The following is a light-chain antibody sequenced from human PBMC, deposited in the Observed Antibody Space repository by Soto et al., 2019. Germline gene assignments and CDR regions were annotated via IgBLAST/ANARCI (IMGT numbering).Light chain of an antibody. J-gene: IGLJ2*01. CDR1: SSDVGGYNF. CDR2: DVS. Sequence: QSALTQPASVSGSPGQSITISCTGTSSDVGGYNFVSWYQQHPGKAPKLIIYDVSNRPSGVSNRFSGSKSDNTASLTISGLQAEDEGDYYCSSCTSTNTLVFGGGTKLTVL. V-gene: IGLV2-14*03. CDR3: SSCTSTNTLV.